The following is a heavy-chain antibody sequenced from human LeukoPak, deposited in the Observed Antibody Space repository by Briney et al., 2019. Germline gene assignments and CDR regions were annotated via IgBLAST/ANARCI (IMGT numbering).Heavy chain of an antibody. Sequence: SETLSLTCTVSGGSLSDYYWTWVRQPPGKGLEWIGYIYYTGSTNYNPSLKSRVTISLDASKTQFSLKLTSVTPADTAVYYCARLGPGGHGEFDYWGQGTLVTVSS. J-gene: IGHJ4*02. CDR3: ARLGPGGHGEFDY. CDR1: GGSLSDYY. V-gene: IGHV4-59*01. D-gene: IGHD3-10*01. CDR2: IYYTGST.